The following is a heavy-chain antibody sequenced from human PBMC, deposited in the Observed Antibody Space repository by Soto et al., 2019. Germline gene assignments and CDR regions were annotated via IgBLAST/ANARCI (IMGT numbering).Heavy chain of an antibody. V-gene: IGHV1-8*01. CDR1: GYTFTSYD. CDR2: MNPNSGNT. Sequence: QVQLVQSGAEVKKPGASVKVSSKASGYTFTSYDINWVRQATGQGLEWMGWMNPNSGNTGYAQNFQGRITMTRNTSISTAYMALSSLRSEDTAVYYCARETSGSYRLDYWGQGTLVTVSS. J-gene: IGHJ4*02. D-gene: IGHD1-26*01. CDR3: ARETSGSYRLDY.